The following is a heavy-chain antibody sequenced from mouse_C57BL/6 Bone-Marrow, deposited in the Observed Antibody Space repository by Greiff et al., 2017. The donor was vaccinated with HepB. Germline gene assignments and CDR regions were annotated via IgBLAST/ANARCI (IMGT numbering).Heavy chain of an antibody. J-gene: IGHJ1*03. Sequence: VQLVESGPGLVQPSQSLSITCTVSGFSLTSYGVHWVRQSPGKGLEWLGVIWSGGSTDYNAAFISRLSISKDNSKSQVFFKMNSLQADDTAIYYCARKYSNYEDWYFDVWGTGTTVTVSS. D-gene: IGHD2-5*01. CDR3: ARKYSNYEDWYFDV. V-gene: IGHV2-2*01. CDR1: GFSLTSYG. CDR2: IWSGGST.